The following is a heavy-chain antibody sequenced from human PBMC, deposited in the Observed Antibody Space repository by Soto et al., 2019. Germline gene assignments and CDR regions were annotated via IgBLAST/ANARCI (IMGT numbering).Heavy chain of an antibody. J-gene: IGHJ6*02. D-gene: IGHD3-16*01. V-gene: IGHV4-31*03. CDR2: IYYSGST. Sequence: KPSETLPLTGTVAGGSISSGGYYGIWIRQHPGKVLEWIGYIYYSGSTYYNPSLKSRVTISVDTSKNQFSLKLSSVTAADTAVYYCARVKGVLGYYYYGMDVWGQGTTVTVSS. CDR3: ARVKGVLGYYYYGMDV. CDR1: GGSISSGGYY.